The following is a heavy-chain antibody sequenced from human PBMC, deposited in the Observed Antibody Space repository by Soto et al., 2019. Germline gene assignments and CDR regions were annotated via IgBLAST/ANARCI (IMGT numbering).Heavy chain of an antibody. CDR2: ISWNSGSI. Sequence: GGSLRLSCAASGFTFDDYAMHWVRQAPGKGLEWVSGISWNSGSIGYADSVKGRFTISRDNAKNSLYLQMNSLRAEDTALYYCAKVGGYCTNGVCGYFDYWGQGTLVTVSS. CDR3: AKVGGYCTNGVCGYFDY. D-gene: IGHD2-8*01. CDR1: GFTFDDYA. V-gene: IGHV3-9*01. J-gene: IGHJ4*02.